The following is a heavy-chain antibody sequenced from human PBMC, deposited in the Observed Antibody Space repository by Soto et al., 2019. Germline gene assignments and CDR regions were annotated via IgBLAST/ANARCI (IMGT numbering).Heavy chain of an antibody. CDR2: IIGDGGTT. V-gene: IGHV3-74*01. CDR1: GFTFSTYW. D-gene: IGHD3-10*01. Sequence: EVQLVESGGGLVQPGGSLRLSCAASGFTFSTYWMHWVRQAPGKGLVWVSRIIGDGGTTNYADSVKGRFTISRDNAKNMLYLQVSGLRAEDTAVYYCARGGLRSYWFDPWGQGTLVTVSS. CDR3: ARGGLRSYWFDP. J-gene: IGHJ5*02.